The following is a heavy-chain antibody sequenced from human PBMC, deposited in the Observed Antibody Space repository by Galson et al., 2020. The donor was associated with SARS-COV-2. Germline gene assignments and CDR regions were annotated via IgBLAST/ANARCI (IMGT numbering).Heavy chain of an antibody. Sequence: GESLKISCTASGFTFSSHGMHWVRQAPGKGLEWVTFISYEGSNKYNADSVKGRFTISRDNSKNTLHLQMNSLRAEDTAVYYCAKDFQVTIFGVVPTPFDYWGQGSLVTVAS. CDR2: ISYEGSNK. J-gene: IGHJ4*02. CDR3: AKDFQVTIFGVVPTPFDY. CDR1: GFTFSSHG. V-gene: IGHV3-30*18. D-gene: IGHD3-3*01.